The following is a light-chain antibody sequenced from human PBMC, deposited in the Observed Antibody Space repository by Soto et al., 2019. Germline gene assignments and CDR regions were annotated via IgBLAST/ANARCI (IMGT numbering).Light chain of an antibody. J-gene: IGLJ1*01. CDR3: SSYTSSSTLYV. V-gene: IGLV2-14*01. CDR2: EVS. CDR1: SSDVGGYNY. Sequence: QSALTQPASVSGSPGQSITISCTGTSSDVGGYNYVSWYQQHPGKAPKLMIYEVSNRPSGVSNRFSGSKSGNTASLTISELQAEDEADYYCSSYTSSSTLYVFGTGTQLTVL.